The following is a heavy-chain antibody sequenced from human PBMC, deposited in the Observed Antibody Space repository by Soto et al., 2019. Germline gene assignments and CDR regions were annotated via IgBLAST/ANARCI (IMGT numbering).Heavy chain of an antibody. Sequence: GGSLRLSCAASGFSFSRYAIHWVRQAPGKGLEWVAVISKDGSHKYYLESVKGRFTISRDNSKNILSLQMNSLRDEDTAVYYCARSRSGAVADSFDFSGPGTLVTVSS. V-gene: IGHV3-30*04. CDR2: ISKDGSHK. CDR1: GFSFSRYA. D-gene: IGHD3-10*01. J-gene: IGHJ4*02. CDR3: ARSRSGAVADSFDF.